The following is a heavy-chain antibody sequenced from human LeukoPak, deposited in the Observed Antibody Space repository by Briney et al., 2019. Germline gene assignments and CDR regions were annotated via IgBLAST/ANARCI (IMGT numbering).Heavy chain of an antibody. Sequence: GASVKVSCKASGYTFTGFYIHWVRQAPGHGLEWMGWINPYSGGINYAQSFQGRVTLTRDTSISTAYMELSSLRSDDTAIYYCARDKALDIVWTTADYWGQGTLVTVSS. CDR3: ARDKALDIVWTTADY. J-gene: IGHJ4*02. CDR2: INPYSGGI. D-gene: IGHD5/OR15-5a*01. CDR1: GYTFTGFY. V-gene: IGHV1-2*02.